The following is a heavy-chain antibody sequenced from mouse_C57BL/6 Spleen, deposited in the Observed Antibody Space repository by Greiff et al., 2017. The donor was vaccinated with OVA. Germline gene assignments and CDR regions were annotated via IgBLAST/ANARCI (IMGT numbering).Heavy chain of an antibody. CDR3: ARGGTRGYFDY. V-gene: IGHV1-19*01. J-gene: IGHJ2*01. Sequence: VQLQQSGPVLVKPGASVKMSCKASGYTFTDYYMNWVKQSHGKSLEWIGVINPYNGGTSYNQKFKGKATLTVDKSSSTAYMELNSLTSEDSAVYYCARGGTRGYFDYWGQGTTLTVSS. CDR1: GYTFTDYY. D-gene: IGHD3-3*01. CDR2: INPYNGGT.